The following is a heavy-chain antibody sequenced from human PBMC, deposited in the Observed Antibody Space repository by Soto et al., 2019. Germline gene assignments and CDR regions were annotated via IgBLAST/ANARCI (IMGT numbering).Heavy chain of an antibody. CDR2: INHSGST. Sequence: QVQLQQWGAGLLKPSETLSLTCAVHGGSFSGYYWSWIRQPPGKGLEWIGEINHSGSTNYNPSLKSRVTISVDTSKNQFSLKLSSVTAADTAVYYCARPPTYYYGSGKSHYFDYWGQGTLVTVSS. CDR1: GGSFSGYY. J-gene: IGHJ4*02. CDR3: ARPPTYYYGSGKSHYFDY. V-gene: IGHV4-34*01. D-gene: IGHD3-10*01.